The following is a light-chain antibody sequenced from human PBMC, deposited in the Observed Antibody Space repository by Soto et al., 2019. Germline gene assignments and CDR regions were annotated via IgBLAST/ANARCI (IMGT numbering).Light chain of an antibody. Sequence: EIVLTQSPGTLSLSQGESATLSCRDSQSVDSSSLSWYQHKPGPAPRLLIYATSSRATGIPDRFSGSGSGTDFTLTISRLEPEDVAVYYCQRYGASSFTFGQGTNLEIK. V-gene: IGKV3-20*01. CDR1: QSVDSSS. J-gene: IGKJ2*01. CDR3: QRYGASSFT. CDR2: ATS.